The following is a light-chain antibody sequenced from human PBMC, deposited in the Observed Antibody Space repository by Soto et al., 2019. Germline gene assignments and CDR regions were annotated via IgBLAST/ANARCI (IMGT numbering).Light chain of an antibody. CDR2: GAS. J-gene: IGKJ5*01. V-gene: IGKV3-20*01. CDR3: QQYGSSST. CDR1: QSVSSSY. Sequence: EIVLTQSPGTLSLSPGERATLSCRASQSVSSSYLACYQQKPGQAPRLLIYGASSRATGIPDRFSGSGSGTDFTLTISRLEPEDFAVYYCQQYGSSSTFGQGTRLENK.